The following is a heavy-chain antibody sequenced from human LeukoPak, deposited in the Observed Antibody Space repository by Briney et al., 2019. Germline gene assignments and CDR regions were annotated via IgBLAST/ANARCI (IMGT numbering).Heavy chain of an antibody. CDR3: ARPEYRYGYILDY. J-gene: IGHJ4*02. Sequence: ASVKVSCKASGYTFTGHYIHWVRQAPGQGLEWMGWIKPDSGATNYAQKFQGRVTTTRDTSISTAHMELNRLTSDDTAVYYCARPEYRYGYILDYWGQGTLVTVSS. CDR2: IKPDSGAT. CDR1: GYTFTGHY. D-gene: IGHD5-18*01. V-gene: IGHV1-2*02.